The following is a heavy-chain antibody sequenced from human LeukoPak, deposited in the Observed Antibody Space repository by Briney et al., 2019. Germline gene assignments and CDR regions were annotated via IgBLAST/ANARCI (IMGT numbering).Heavy chain of an antibody. CDR2: IYYGGST. J-gene: IGHJ3*02. Sequence: SETLSLTCTVSGGSITTYYWSWIRQSPGKGLEWIGNIYYGGSTNYNPSLKSRGTILVDTSKNQFSLKLSSVTAADTAVYYCATHGYSYVYDAFEIWGQGTMVTVSS. CDR1: GGSITTYY. CDR3: ATHGYSYVYDAFEI. V-gene: IGHV4-59*08. D-gene: IGHD5-18*01.